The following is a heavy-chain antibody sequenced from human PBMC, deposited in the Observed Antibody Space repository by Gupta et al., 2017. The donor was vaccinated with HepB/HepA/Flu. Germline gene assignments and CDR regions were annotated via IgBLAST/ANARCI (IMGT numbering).Heavy chain of an antibody. D-gene: IGHD2-15*01. J-gene: IGHJ5*02. Sequence: QVQLQESGPGLVKPSQTLSLTCTVSGAPITSGGYYWTWIRQHPGKGLEWIGYIYYTGRTYYNPSLESRVTMSADTSKNQFSLKLTSVTAADTAVDDCARDGSSVYNYFDPWGQGTRGTVSS. V-gene: IGHV4-31*03. CDR1: GAPITSGGYY. CDR3: ARDGSSVYNYFDP. CDR2: IYYTGRT.